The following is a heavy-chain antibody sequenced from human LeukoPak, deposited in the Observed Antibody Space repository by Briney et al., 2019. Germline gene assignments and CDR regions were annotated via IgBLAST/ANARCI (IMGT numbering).Heavy chain of an antibody. Sequence: GGSLRLSCAASGFTLGSHAMHWVRQAPGKGLEWVAVISYDGSNKYYADSVKGRFTISRDNSKNTLYLQMNSLRAEDTAVYYCAKEVEYGDYDCYFDYWGQGTLVTVSS. CDR1: GFTLGSHA. V-gene: IGHV3-30*04. CDR3: AKEVEYGDYDCYFDY. D-gene: IGHD4-17*01. J-gene: IGHJ4*02. CDR2: ISYDGSNK.